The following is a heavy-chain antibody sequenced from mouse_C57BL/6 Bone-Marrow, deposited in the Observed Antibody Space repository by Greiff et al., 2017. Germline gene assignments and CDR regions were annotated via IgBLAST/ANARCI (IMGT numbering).Heavy chain of an antibody. CDR2: LYPSDSET. CDR1: GYTFTSYW. J-gene: IGHJ1*03. CDR3: ARTLYGYIWYFDV. V-gene: IGHV1-61*01. D-gene: IGHD2-2*01. Sequence: VQLQQPGAELVRPGSSVKLSCKASGYTFTSYWMDWVKQRPGQGLEWIGNLYPSDSETHYNQKFKDKATLTVDKSSSTAYMQLSSLTSEDSAVYYCARTLYGYIWYFDVWGTGTTVTVSS.